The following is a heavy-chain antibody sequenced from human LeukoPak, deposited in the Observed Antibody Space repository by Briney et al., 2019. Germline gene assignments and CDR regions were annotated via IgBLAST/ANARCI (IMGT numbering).Heavy chain of an antibody. D-gene: IGHD5-12*01. V-gene: IGHV3-30*04. CDR3: ARGGLVVATTGPFDY. J-gene: IGHJ4*02. Sequence: GGSLRLSCAASGFTFSSYAMHWVRQAPGKGLEWVAVISYDGSNKYYADSVKGRFTISRDNSKITLYVQMNSLRAEDTAVYYCARGGLVVATTGPFDYWGQGTLVTVSS. CDR2: ISYDGSNK. CDR1: GFTFSSYA.